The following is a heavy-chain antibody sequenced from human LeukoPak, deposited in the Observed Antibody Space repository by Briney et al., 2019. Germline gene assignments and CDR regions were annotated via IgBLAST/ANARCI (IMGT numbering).Heavy chain of an antibody. Sequence: KSSETLSLTCSVSGGSISTYYWNWLRQTPGKGLEWIGHISYGNTEYNPSLKSRVTISVDTSKNQFSLKLTSVTAADTAVYYCAGDKAHSYGRYFDPWGQGALVTVSS. D-gene: IGHD5-18*01. CDR1: GGSISTYY. CDR3: AGDKAHSYGRYFDP. CDR2: ISYGNT. J-gene: IGHJ5*02. V-gene: IGHV4-59*01.